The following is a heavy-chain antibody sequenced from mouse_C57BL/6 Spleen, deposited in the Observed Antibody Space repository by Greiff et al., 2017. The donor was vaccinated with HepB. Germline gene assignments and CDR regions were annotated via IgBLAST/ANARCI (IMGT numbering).Heavy chain of an antibody. Sequence: VQLQQSGTELVKPGASVKLSCKASGYTFTSYWMHWVKQRPGQGLEWIGNINPSNGGTNYNEKFKSKATLTVDKSSSTAYMQLSSLTSEDSAVYYCARRDGYYPYYYAMDYWGQGTSVTVSS. CDR3: ARRDGYYPYYYAMDY. D-gene: IGHD2-3*01. V-gene: IGHV1-53*01. J-gene: IGHJ4*01. CDR2: INPSNGGT. CDR1: GYTFTSYW.